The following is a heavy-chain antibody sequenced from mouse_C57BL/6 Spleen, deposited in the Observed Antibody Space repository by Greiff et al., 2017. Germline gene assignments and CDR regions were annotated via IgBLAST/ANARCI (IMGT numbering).Heavy chain of an antibody. Sequence: VQLQQPGAELVKPGASVKLSCKASGYTFTSYWMHWVKQRPGQGLEWIGMIHPNSGSTNYNEKFKSKATLTVDKSSSTAYMQLSSLTSEDSAVYYCARRGGNWFAYWGQGTLVTVSA. D-gene: IGHD2-1*01. CDR2: IHPNSGST. V-gene: IGHV1-64*01. J-gene: IGHJ3*01. CDR3: ARRGGNWFAY. CDR1: GYTFTSYW.